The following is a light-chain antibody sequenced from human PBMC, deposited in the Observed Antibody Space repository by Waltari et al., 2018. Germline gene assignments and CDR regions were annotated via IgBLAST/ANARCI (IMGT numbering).Light chain of an antibody. Sequence: QSALTQPASVSGSPGQSITISRPGTSRDVGGYNYVSWYQQHPGKAPKLMIYDVSNRPSGVSNRFSGSKSGNTASLTISGLQVEDEADYYCSSYTSSSTLVVFGGGTKLTVL. V-gene: IGLV2-14*01. CDR1: SRDVGGYNY. CDR2: DVS. CDR3: SSYTSSSTLVV. J-gene: IGLJ2*01.